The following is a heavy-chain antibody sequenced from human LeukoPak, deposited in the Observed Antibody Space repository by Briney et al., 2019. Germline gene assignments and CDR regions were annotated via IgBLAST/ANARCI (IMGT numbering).Heavy chain of an antibody. CDR3: AKDMSSLGDLSPFDY. D-gene: IGHD3-16*02. CDR2: ISWNSGSI. Sequence: GGSLXLXXXXSXXXXDEYAMHWVRXAPGKGLEWVSGISWNSGSIGYADSVKGRFTISRDNTKNSLYLQMNSLRAEDTALYYCAKDMSSLGDLSPFDYWGQGTLVTVSS. CDR1: XXXXDEYA. J-gene: IGHJ4*02. V-gene: IGHV3-9*01.